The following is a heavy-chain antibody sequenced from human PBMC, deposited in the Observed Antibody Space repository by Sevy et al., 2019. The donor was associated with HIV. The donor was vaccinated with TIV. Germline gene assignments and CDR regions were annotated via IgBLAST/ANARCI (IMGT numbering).Heavy chain of an antibody. CDR3: AKGGSGWFAPFDY. CDR1: GFTFSSYA. J-gene: IGHJ4*02. D-gene: IGHD6-19*01. Sequence: GGSLRLSCAASGFTFSSYAMSWVRQAPGKGLEWVPAISGSGGSTYYADSVKGRLTISRANSKNTLYLQMNSLRAEDTAVYYCAKGGSGWFAPFDYWGQGTLVTVSS. CDR2: ISGSGGST. V-gene: IGHV3-23*01.